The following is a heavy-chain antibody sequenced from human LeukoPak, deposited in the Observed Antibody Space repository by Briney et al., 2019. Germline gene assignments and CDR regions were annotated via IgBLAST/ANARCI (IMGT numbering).Heavy chain of an antibody. CDR1: RFTDSSNY. J-gene: IGHJ4*02. Sequence: GVSLRLFCAASRFTDSSNYMIWVRQARGKALEWVSVINSGGSTYYADSVKGRFTISRDNSKNTLYLQMNSLRAEDTAVYYCARGVYYYDSSGYYYWGQGTLVTVSS. D-gene: IGHD3-22*01. V-gene: IGHV3-66*01. CDR3: ARGVYYYDSSGYYY. CDR2: INSGGST.